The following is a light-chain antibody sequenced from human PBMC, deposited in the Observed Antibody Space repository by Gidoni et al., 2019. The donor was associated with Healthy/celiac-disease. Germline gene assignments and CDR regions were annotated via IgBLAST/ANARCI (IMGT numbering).Light chain of an antibody. CDR2: GAS. CDR3: QQYGSSPYT. Sequence: SQRVSSSYLAWYQQKPGQAPRLLIYGASSRATGIPDRFSGSGSGTDFTLTISRREPEDCAVYYCQQYGSSPYTFGQGTKLEIK. J-gene: IGKJ2*01. CDR1: QRVSSSY. V-gene: IGKV3-20*01.